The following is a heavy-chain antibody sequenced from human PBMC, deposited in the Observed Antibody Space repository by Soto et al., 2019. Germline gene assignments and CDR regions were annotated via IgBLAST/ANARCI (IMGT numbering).Heavy chain of an antibody. Sequence: GEALKISCSTSGYNFRTFWIGWLRQMLAQGLEWMGFIYPDDSETKYSPSFECQGTMSSDSYRSMAYLQWSSLQSSVTAIYYCGTGGPNGGESYLYCWGQRSL. CDR3: GTGGPNGGESYLYC. CDR1: GYNFRTFW. CDR2: IYPDDSET. V-gene: IGHV5-51*01. J-gene: IGHJ1*01. D-gene: IGHD3-16*01.